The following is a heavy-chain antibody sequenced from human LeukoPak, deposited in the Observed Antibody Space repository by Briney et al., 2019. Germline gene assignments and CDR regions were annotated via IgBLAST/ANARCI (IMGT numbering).Heavy chain of an antibody. V-gene: IGHV4-4*02. CDR1: GDSISSSNW. CDR3: ARGSITMVRGVIIPKFDY. Sequence: SETLSLTCAVSGDSISSSNWWSWVRQPPGKGLEWIGEIYHSGSTNYNPSLKSRVTISVDKSKNQFSLKLSSVTAADTAVYYCARGSITMVRGVIIPKFDYWGQGTLVTVSS. CDR2: IYHSGST. J-gene: IGHJ4*02. D-gene: IGHD3-10*01.